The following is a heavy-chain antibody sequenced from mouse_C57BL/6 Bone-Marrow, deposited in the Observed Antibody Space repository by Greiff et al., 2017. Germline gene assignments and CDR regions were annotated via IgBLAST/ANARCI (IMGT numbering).Heavy chain of an antibody. CDR2: INPNNGGT. CDR1: GYTFTDYN. V-gene: IGHV1-22*01. D-gene: IGHD2-4*01. CDR3: ARGGGIIYAMDY. J-gene: IGHJ4*01. Sequence: VQLQQSGPELVKPGASVKMSCKASGYTFTDYNMHWVKQSHGKSLEWIGYINPNNGGTSYNQKFKGKATLTVNKSSITAYMALRSLTSEDSAVYYCARGGGIIYAMDYWGQGTSVTVSS.